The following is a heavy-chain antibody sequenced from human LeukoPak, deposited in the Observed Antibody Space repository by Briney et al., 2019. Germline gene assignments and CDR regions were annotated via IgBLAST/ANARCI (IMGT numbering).Heavy chain of an antibody. CDR2: ISYDGSNK. D-gene: IGHD6-19*01. V-gene: IGHV3-30-3*01. J-gene: IGHJ4*02. Sequence: GGSLRLSCAASGFTFSRYWMSWVRQAPGKGLEWVAVISYDGSNKYYADSVKGRFTISRDNSKNTLYLQMNSLRAEDTAVYYCARAGDIAVAGSYFDYWGQGTLVTVSS. CDR1: GFTFSRYW. CDR3: ARAGDIAVAGSYFDY.